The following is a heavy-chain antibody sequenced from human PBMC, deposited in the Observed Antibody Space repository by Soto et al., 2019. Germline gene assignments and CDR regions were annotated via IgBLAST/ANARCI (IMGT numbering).Heavy chain of an antibody. Sequence: VKVSCKASGGTFSSYAISWVRQAPGQGLEWMGGIIPIFGTANYAQKFQGRVTITADESTSTAYMELSSLRSEDTAVYYCARDRLSYYYDSSGYYTFDYWGQGTLVTVSS. CDR2: IIPIFGTA. CDR1: GGTFSSYA. D-gene: IGHD3-22*01. CDR3: ARDRLSYYYDSSGYYTFDY. V-gene: IGHV1-69*13. J-gene: IGHJ4*02.